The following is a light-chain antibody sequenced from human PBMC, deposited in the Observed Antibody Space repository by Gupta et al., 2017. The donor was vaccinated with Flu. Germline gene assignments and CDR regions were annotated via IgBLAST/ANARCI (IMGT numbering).Light chain of an antibody. CDR3: DDGDDSKSSWV. V-gene: IGLV1-47*02. J-gene: IGLJ3*02. Sequence: SVLTQPPSASGTPGRRVTISCSGSSSNIGSNYLYWYHQLPAKTPNLLFYSNNKRRSAVPERFSGSTSGTSASLHSIGVQAEDGADYYCDDGDDSKSSWVFGGGTKLTVL. CDR2: SNN. CDR1: SSNIGSNY.